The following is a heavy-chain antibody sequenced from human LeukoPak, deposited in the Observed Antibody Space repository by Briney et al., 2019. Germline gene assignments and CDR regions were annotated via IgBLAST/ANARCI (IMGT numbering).Heavy chain of an antibody. J-gene: IGHJ3*01. Sequence: ASARVSCKASVYSFSDFHIHWVRQAPGQGLEWMGWINPKSGATTYAERFRGRVTMTRDTSLNTVYLELASLYSDDTAVFYCARDYSDGHNRRDAFDLWGQGTTLIVSS. CDR2: INPKSGAT. CDR1: VYSFSDFH. CDR3: ARDYSDGHNRRDAFDL. V-gene: IGHV1-2*02. D-gene: IGHD5-18*01.